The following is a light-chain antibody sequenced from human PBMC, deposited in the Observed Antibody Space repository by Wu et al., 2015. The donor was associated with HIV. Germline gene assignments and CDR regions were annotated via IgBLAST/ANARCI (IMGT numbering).Light chain of an antibody. J-gene: IGKJ4*01. CDR3: QQYGDSPLT. V-gene: IGKV3-20*01. CDR2: DAS. CDR1: QSVLANY. Sequence: EIVLTQSPGTLSLSPGERATLSCRASQSVLANYLAWYQQKPGQAPRLLIYDASKRATGIPDRFSGSGSGTDFTLTITRLEPEDFAVYYCQQYGDSPLTFGGGTKVETK.